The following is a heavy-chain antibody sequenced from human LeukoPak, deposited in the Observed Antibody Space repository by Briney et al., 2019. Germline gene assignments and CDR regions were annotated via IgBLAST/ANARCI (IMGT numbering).Heavy chain of an antibody. CDR1: GGTFSSYG. Sequence: GSSVKVSCKASGGTFSSYGISWVRRAPGQGLEWMGRIIPILGIAKYAQNFQGRVTINADKSTNTAYMELSSLRSDDTAVYYCARGSAAGQYNWFDPWGQGTLVTVSS. V-gene: IGHV1-69*04. D-gene: IGHD6-13*01. CDR3: ARGSAAGQYNWFDP. CDR2: IIPILGIA. J-gene: IGHJ5*02.